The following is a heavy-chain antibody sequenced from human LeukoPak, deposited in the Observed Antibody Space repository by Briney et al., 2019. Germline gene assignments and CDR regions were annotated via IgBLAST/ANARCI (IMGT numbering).Heavy chain of an antibody. V-gene: IGHV3-21*06. Sequence: GGSLRLSCAASRFTFSDYSMHWVRQAPGKGLEWVSSISSSSAYIFYSDSVKGRFTISRDNAQSSLYLQMNSLRAGDTAVYYCARQAVARPFDLWGQGTMVAVSS. CDR3: ARQAVARPFDL. CDR1: RFTFSDYS. J-gene: IGHJ3*01. CDR2: ISSSSAYI.